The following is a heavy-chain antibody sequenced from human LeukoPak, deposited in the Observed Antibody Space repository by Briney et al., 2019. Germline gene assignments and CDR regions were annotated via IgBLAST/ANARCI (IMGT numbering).Heavy chain of an antibody. CDR2: IIPIFGTT. J-gene: IGHJ5*02. CDR1: GGTFSSYA. Sequence: SVKVSCKASGGTFSSYAISWVRQAPGQGLEWMARIIPIFGTTNYAQKLQGRVTITTDESTSTAYMELSSLRFEDTAVYYCASEENWFDPWGQGTLGTVSS. CDR3: ASEENWFDP. V-gene: IGHV1-69*05.